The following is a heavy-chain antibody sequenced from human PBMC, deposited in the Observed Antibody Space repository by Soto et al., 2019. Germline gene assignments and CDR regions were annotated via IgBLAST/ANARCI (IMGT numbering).Heavy chain of an antibody. Sequence: NPGGSLRLSCAASGFTFSSYAMGWVRQAPGKGLEWVGRIKSKTDGGTTDYAAPVKGRFTISRDDSKNTLYLQMNSLKTEDTAVYYCTTNRGTMVRQVYYYYYYMDVWGKGTTVTVSS. CDR3: TTNRGTMVRQVYYYYYYMDV. CDR1: GFTFSSYA. CDR2: IKSKTDGGTT. D-gene: IGHD3-10*01. V-gene: IGHV3-15*01. J-gene: IGHJ6*03.